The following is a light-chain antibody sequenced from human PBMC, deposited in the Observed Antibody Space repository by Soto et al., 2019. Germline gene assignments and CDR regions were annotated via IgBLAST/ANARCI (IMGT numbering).Light chain of an antibody. V-gene: IGKV3-11*01. CDR2: DAS. CDR3: QQYGTSRT. CDR1: QSVSSY. Sequence: EIVLTQSASTLSLSPGERATLSWRASQSVSSYLAWYQQKPGQAPRLLIYDASNRATGIPDRFSGSASGTDSTLTISRLEPQDFAVYYCQQYGTSRTFGQGTKVDIK. J-gene: IGKJ1*01.